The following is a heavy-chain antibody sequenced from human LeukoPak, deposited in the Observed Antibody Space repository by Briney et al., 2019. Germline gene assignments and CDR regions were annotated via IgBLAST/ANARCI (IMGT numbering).Heavy chain of an antibody. CDR1: GGSFSGYH. Sequence: SETLSLTCAVYGGSFSGYHWSWIRQPPGKGLEWIGYIYYSGSTNYNPSLKSRVTISVDTSENQFSLKLNSVTAADTAVYYCARQGGVATTFDYWGQGTLVTVSS. J-gene: IGHJ4*02. D-gene: IGHD5-12*01. CDR2: IYYSGST. V-gene: IGHV4-59*08. CDR3: ARQGGVATTFDY.